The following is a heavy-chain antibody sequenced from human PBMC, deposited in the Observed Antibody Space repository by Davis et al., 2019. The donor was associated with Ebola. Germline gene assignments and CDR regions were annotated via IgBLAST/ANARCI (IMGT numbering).Heavy chain of an antibody. J-gene: IGHJ4*02. Sequence: GGSLRLSCTASGFTFSVSAIHWVRQASGQGLEWVGRVRTRSNRYATAYAASVKGRFTVSRDDSKNTAYLQMNSLRAEDTAVYYCARSRYCSRTICYNDYWGQGTLVTVS. CDR3: ARSRYCSRTICYNDY. D-gene: IGHD2-2*01. CDR1: GFTFSVSA. V-gene: IGHV3-73*01. CDR2: VRTRSNRYAT.